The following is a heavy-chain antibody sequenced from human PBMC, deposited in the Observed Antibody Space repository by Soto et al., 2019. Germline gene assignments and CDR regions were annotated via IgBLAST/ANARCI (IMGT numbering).Heavy chain of an antibody. CDR1: GDSVSSNSAD. CDR2: TFYRSQWFN. V-gene: IGHV6-1*01. CDR3: ARVPGQGYSSCKYYFYGMDV. Sequence: SQTLSHTCAISGDSVSSNSADWHWIRQSPSRGLEWLGRTFYRSQWFNDYAVSVKTRIAINPDTSKNQFSLHLNSVTPDDTAVYYCARVPGQGYSSCKYYFYGMDVWGQGTSVTVSS. J-gene: IGHJ6*02. D-gene: IGHD6-19*01.